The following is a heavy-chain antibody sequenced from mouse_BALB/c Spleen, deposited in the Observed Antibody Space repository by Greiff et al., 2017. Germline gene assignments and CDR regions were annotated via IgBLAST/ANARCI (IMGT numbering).Heavy chain of an antibody. CDR2: ISSGGSYT. CDR3: ARDGNYGEAY. Sequence: EVKVEESGGGLVKPGGSLKLSCAASGFTFSSYAMSWVRQSPEKRLEWVAEISSGGSYTYYPDTVTGRFTISRDNAKNTLYLEMSSLRSEDTAMYYCARDGNYGEAYWGQGTLVTVSA. CDR1: GFTFSSYA. V-gene: IGHV5-9-4*01. J-gene: IGHJ3*01. D-gene: IGHD2-1*01.